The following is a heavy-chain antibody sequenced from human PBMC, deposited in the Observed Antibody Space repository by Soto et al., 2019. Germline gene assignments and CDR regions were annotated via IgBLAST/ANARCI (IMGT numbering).Heavy chain of an antibody. Sequence: GESLKISCKGSGYSFTNYWIGWVRQMPGKDLEWIGIIYPEDSETRYSPSFQGLVTISVDKSISTAYLQWSSLQASDTATYYCARLRVGFGELLTYWGQGTLVTVSS. D-gene: IGHD3-10*01. V-gene: IGHV5-51*01. CDR3: ARLRVGFGELLTY. J-gene: IGHJ4*02. CDR2: IYPEDSET. CDR1: GYSFTNYW.